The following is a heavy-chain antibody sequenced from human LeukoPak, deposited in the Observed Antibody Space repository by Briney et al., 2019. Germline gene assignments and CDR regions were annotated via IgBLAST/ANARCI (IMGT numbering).Heavy chain of an antibody. V-gene: IGHV3-21*01. CDR1: GFTFSSYS. Sequence: PGGSLRLSCAASGFTFSSYSMNWVRQAPGKGLEWVSSISSSSSYIYYADSVKGRFTISRDNAKNSLYLQMNSLRAEDTAVYYWARGYCSSTSCPFDSWGKEPLVTVSS. CDR2: ISSSSSYI. J-gene: IGHJ4*02. CDR3: ARGYCSSTSCPFDS. D-gene: IGHD2-2*01.